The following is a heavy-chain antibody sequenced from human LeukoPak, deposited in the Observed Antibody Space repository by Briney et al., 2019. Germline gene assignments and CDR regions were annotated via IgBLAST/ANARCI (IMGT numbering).Heavy chain of an antibody. Sequence: GGSLRLSCVASGFTFNIYAMIWVRQAPGKGLEWVSGISGSGANTYNGDYVKGRFTISRDNSKNTLYVQVNSLGTEDTAAYYCAKGSYYDSSGSFYFDYWGQGTLVTVSS. CDR2: ISGSGANT. D-gene: IGHD3-22*01. V-gene: IGHV3-23*01. CDR1: GFTFNIYA. CDR3: AKGSYYDSSGSFYFDY. J-gene: IGHJ4*02.